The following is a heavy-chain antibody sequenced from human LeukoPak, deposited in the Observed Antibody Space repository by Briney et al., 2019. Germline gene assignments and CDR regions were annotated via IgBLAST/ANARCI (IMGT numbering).Heavy chain of an antibody. J-gene: IGHJ4*02. D-gene: IGHD6-19*01. CDR1: GYTFTSYG. V-gene: IGHV1-18*01. CDR2: ISAYNGNT. CDR3: ARALELHPDLDSSGVFDY. Sequence: ASVKVSCKASGYTFTSYGISWVPQAPGQGLEWMGWISAYNGNTNYAQKLQGRVTMTTDTSTSTAYMELRSLRSDDTAVYYCARALELHPDLDSSGVFDYWGQGTLVTVSS.